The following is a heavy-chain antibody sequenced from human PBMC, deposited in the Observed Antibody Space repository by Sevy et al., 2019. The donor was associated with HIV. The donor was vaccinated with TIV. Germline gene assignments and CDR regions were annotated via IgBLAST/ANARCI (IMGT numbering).Heavy chain of an antibody. CDR1: GFTFSDYY. D-gene: IGHD2-2*01. J-gene: IGHJ3*02. CDR3: ARVGCSISSCPKGDAFDI. CDR2: ISGSSSYT. V-gene: IGHV3-11*06. Sequence: GGSLRLSCAASGFTFSDYYINWIRQAPGKGLEWVSYISGSSSYTNYADSVKGRFTMSRDNARNSLYLQMNSLRAEDTAVYYCARVGCSISSCPKGDAFDIWGQGTMVTVSS.